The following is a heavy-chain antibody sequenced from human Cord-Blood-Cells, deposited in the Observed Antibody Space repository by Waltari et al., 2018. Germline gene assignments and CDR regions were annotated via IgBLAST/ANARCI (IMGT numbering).Heavy chain of an antibody. D-gene: IGHD6-13*01. CDR3: ACNPYSSSWYFAFDI. CDR1: GYTFTGYY. J-gene: IGHJ3*02. CDR2: INPRSGGT. V-gene: IGHV1-2*02. Sequence: QVQLVQSGAEVKKPGASVKVSCKASGYTFTGYYIHWVRQAPGQGLEWVGWINPRSGGTNYAQKFQGRVTMTRDTSISTAYMELSRLRSDDTAVYYCACNPYSSSWYFAFDIWGQGTMVTVSS.